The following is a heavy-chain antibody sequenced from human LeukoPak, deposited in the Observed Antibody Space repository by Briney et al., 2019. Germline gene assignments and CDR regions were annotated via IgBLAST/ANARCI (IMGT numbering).Heavy chain of an antibody. CDR1: GFTVGSNY. J-gene: IGHJ5*02. CDR3: ARGVEYQLLDWFDP. CDR2: IYIGGST. V-gene: IGHV3-53*01. Sequence: PGGSLRPSCAASGFTVGSNYMSWVSQPAGRVMEWVSVIYIGGSTYYADSVEGRFTISGDYSKNTLYHQMSSLRAEDTAVYYWARGVEYQLLDWFDPWGQGTLVTVSS. D-gene: IGHD2-2*01.